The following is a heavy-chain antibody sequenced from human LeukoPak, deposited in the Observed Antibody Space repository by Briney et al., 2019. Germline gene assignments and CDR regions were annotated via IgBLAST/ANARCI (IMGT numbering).Heavy chain of an antibody. J-gene: IGHJ4*02. CDR1: GYTFTSYA. V-gene: IGHV7-4-1*02. CDR3: ARAGAWYYYDSSGYYAYYFDY. D-gene: IGHD3-22*01. Sequence: ASVKVSCKASGYTFTSYAMNWVRQAPGQGLEWMGWINTNTGNPTYAQGFTGRFVFSLDTSVSTAYLQISSLKAEDTAVYYCARAGAWYYYDSSGYYAYYFDYWGQGTLVTVSA. CDR2: INTNTGNP.